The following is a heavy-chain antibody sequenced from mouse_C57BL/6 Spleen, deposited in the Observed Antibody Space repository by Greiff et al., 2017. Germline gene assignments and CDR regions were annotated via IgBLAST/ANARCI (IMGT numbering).Heavy chain of an antibody. CDR2: IDPSDSYT. J-gene: IGHJ2*01. V-gene: IGHV1-69*01. Sequence: QVQLQQPGAELVMPGASVKLSCKASGYTFTSYWMHWVKQRPGQGLEWIGEIDPSDSYTNYNQKFKGKSTFTGDKSSSTAYMQLSSLTSEDSAVYYCARTGYYFDYWGQGTTLTVSS. CDR1: GYTFTSYW. D-gene: IGHD2-2*01. CDR3: ARTGYYFDY.